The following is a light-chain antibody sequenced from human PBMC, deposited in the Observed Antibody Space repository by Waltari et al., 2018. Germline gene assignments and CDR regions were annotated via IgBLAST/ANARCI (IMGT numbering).Light chain of an antibody. Sequence: SYVLTQPPSVSVAPGKTARITCGGNNIGSKSVHWYQQKPGQAPVLVIYYDSDRPSGIPGGFSGSNSGNTATLTISRVEAGDEADYYCQVWDSSSDHPGVFGGGTKLTVL. CDR3: QVWDSSSDHPGV. CDR1: NIGSKS. CDR2: YDS. J-gene: IGLJ2*01. V-gene: IGLV3-21*04.